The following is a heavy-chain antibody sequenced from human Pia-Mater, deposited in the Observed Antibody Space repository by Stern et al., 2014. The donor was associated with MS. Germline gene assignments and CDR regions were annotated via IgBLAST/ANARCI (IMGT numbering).Heavy chain of an antibody. CDR2: MKNKGKNYAT. Sequence: EVQLVESGGGLVQPGGALKVSCAASGFTFSASVIHWVRQAPGKGLEWVGPMKNKGKNYATAYAVSVKGRFPISRDDSKNTAYLHMSSLKVEDTAVYYCAPSSPIWGRGTMVTVSS. CDR3: APSSPI. V-gene: IGHV3-73*01. CDR1: GFTFSASV. J-gene: IGHJ3*02.